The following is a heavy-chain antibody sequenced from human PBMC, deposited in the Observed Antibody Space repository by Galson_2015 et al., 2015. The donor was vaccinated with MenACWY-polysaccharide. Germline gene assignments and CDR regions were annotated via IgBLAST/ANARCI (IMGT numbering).Heavy chain of an antibody. Sequence: SLRLSCAASGFAFSGYAIKWVRQAPGKGLEWVAVISDDGTSKYHADSVKGRFTISRDNSKNMLYLQMNNLRTEDTAVYYCARVFSRPPAMPVSYYFYYIDVWGKGTTVTVSS. CDR1: GFAFSGYA. CDR3: ARVFSRPPAMPVSYYFYYIDV. CDR2: ISDDGTSK. V-gene: IGHV3-30-3*01. D-gene: IGHD2-2*01. J-gene: IGHJ6*03.